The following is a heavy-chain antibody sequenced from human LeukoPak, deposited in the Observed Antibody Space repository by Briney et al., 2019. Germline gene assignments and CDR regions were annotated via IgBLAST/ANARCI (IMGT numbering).Heavy chain of an antibody. D-gene: IGHD5-18*01. V-gene: IGHV3-21*01. CDR1: GFTFSSYS. CDR2: ISSSSSYI. J-gene: IGHJ4*02. Sequence: KPGGSLRLSCAASGFTFSSYSMNWVRQAPGKGLEWVSSISSSSSYIYYADSVKGRFTISRDNAKNSLYLQMNSLRAEDTAVYYCARDSLGGYSYGFPLVDYDYWGQGTLVTVSS. CDR3: ARDSLGGYSYGFPLVDYDY.